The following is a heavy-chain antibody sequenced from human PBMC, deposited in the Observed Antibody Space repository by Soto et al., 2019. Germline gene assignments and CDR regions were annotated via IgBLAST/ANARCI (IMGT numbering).Heavy chain of an antibody. D-gene: IGHD4-17*01. V-gene: IGHV4-59*11. CDR3: ARVDGTPTMTGDYYYYGLAV. CDR1: GGSIGSHY. CDR2: IFYGGST. Sequence: SETLSLSRGVSGGSIGSHYGRWIRQPTLKGMVWIGYIFYGGSTNYSPSLKSRVTISLNTSKSQFYMTLSSVTAADTAVYYGARVDGTPTMTGDYYYYGLAVGGQGTTVTVSS. J-gene: IGHJ6*02.